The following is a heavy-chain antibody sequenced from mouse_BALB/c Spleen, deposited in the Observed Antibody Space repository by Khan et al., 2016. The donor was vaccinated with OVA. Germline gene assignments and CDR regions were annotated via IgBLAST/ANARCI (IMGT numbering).Heavy chain of an antibody. Sequence: FQLVQSGPELVKPGASVKMSCKASGYTFTNYVTHWVKQKPGQGLEWIGYINPHNDGTRLHEKFKGKDTLTSDKSSSTAYMELSSLTYADSAGYSCAREASTCAFSFAYWVHGTLVTVSA. CDR2: INPHNDGT. CDR1: GYTFTNYV. CDR3: AREASTCAFSFAY. D-gene: IGHD2-1*01. J-gene: IGHJ3*01. V-gene: IGHV1S136*01.